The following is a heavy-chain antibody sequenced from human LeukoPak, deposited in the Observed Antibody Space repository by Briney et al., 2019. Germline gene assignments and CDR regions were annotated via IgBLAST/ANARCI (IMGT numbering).Heavy chain of an antibody. J-gene: IGHJ5*02. CDR2: ISGGGGST. CDR3: AKGSGINHYHWIDP. Sequence: SGGSLILSCAASGFTFSNVWMSWVRQAPGKGLEWVSGISGGGGSTYYADSVKGRFTISRDNSKNTLYLQMDSLRAEDTALYYCAKGSGINHYHWIDPWGQGTLVTVSS. V-gene: IGHV3-23*01. D-gene: IGHD1-14*01. CDR1: GFTFSNVW.